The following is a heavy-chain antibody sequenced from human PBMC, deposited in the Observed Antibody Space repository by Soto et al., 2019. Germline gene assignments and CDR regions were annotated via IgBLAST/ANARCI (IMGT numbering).Heavy chain of an antibody. J-gene: IGHJ4*02. CDR1: GFIFSNYA. D-gene: IGHD1-1*01. CDR2: LSAGGTYT. CDR3: AKYTITESMGDF. Sequence: PGGSLRLSCAASGFIFSNYAMCWVRQAPGKGLEWVSGLSAGGTYTFYADSVRGRFTISRDNSKDTLFLEMNRLRAEDTAVYYCAKYTITESMGDFWGQGTLVAVSS. V-gene: IGHV3-23*01.